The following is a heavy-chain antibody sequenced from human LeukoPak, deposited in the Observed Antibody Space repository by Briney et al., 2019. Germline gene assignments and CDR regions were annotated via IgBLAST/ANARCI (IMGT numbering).Heavy chain of an antibody. D-gene: IGHD5-12*01. Sequence: ASVKVSCKASGYTFTSYDINWVRQATGQGLEWMGWMNPNSGNTGYAQKFQGRVTMTRNTSISTAYKELSSLRSEDTAVYYCARGRRGYSGYDLDETYYFDYWGQGTLVTVSS. CDR2: MNPNSGNT. V-gene: IGHV1-8*01. J-gene: IGHJ4*02. CDR1: GYTFTSYD. CDR3: ARGRRGYSGYDLDETYYFDY.